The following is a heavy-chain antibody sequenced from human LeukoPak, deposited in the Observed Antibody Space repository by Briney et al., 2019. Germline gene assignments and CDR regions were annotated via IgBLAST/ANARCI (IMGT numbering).Heavy chain of an antibody. CDR3: ARVGKDTAIFGGYYFDY. CDR1: GFTFSSYA. CDR2: ISSSSRTI. Sequence: GGSLRLSCAASGFTFSSYAMSWVRQAPGKGLEWVSYISSSSRTIYCADSVKGRFTISRDNAKNSLYLQMNSLRAEDTAVYYCARVGKDTAIFGGYYFDYWGQGTLVTVSS. D-gene: IGHD5-18*01. V-gene: IGHV3-48*01. J-gene: IGHJ4*02.